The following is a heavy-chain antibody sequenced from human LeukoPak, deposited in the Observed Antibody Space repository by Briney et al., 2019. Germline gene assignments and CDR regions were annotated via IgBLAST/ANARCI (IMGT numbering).Heavy chain of an antibody. J-gene: IGHJ4*02. D-gene: IGHD1-26*01. CDR2: IYSSRS. CDR3: ARAAGRDTTSGLDFDY. Sequence: SETLSLTCTVSGASICSYYWSWIRQPAGKGLEWIGRIYSSRSIYNPSLKSRVTMSVDTSKNQFSLKLSSVTAADTAVYYCARAAGRDTTSGLDFDYWGQGILVTVSS. V-gene: IGHV4-4*07. CDR1: GASICSYY.